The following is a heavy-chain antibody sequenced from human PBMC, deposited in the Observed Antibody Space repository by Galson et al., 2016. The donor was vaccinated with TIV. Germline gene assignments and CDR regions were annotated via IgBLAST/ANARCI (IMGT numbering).Heavy chain of an antibody. CDR3: ARTVTENVYYSGMDV. J-gene: IGHJ6*02. CDR1: GFIFSGHA. D-gene: IGHD2-21*02. CDR2: ISYDGINK. V-gene: IGHV3-30*03. Sequence: SLRLSCAASGFIFSGHAMHWVRQAPGKGLDWLAVISYDGINKYYADSVRGRYTISRDNSRNTLYLQMHSLRGEDTAVYYCARTVTENVYYSGMDVWGQGTTVTV.